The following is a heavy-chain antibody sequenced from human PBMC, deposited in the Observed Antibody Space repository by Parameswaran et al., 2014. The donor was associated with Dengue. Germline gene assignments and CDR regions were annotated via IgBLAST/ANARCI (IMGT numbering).Heavy chain of an antibody. CDR3: ARDLWFGELYTYHDY. J-gene: IGHJ4*02. Sequence: WVRQAPGQGLEWMGRIIPLFGTTNYAQKFQGRVTITADESTSTAYMEMRSLRSGDTAMYFCARDLWFGELYTYHDYWGQGSLVTVSS. CDR2: IIPLFGTT. D-gene: IGHD3-10*01. V-gene: IGHV1-69*15.